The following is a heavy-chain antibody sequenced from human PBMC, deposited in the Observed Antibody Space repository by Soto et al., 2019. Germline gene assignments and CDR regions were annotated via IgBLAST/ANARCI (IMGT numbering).Heavy chain of an antibody. CDR2: ISYDGSNK. J-gene: IGHJ6*02. Sequence: GSLRLSCAASGFTFSSYAMHWVRQAPGKGLEWVAVISYDGSNKYYADSVKGRFTISRDNSKNTLYLQMNSLRAEDTAVYYCARDGALYDFWSGYYSYYYYGMDVWGQGTTVTVSS. D-gene: IGHD3-3*01. CDR1: GFTFSSYA. V-gene: IGHV3-30-3*01. CDR3: ARDGALYDFWSGYYSYYYYGMDV.